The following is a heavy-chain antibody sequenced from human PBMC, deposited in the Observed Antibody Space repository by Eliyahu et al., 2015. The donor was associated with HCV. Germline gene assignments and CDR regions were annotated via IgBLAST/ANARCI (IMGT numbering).Heavy chain of an antibody. V-gene: IGHV1-69*04. CDR3: ARDRA. J-gene: IGHJ5*02. CDR2: IIPIXGIA. CDR1: GGTFXSYA. Sequence: QVQLVQSGAEVKKPGSSVXVSCKASGGTFXSYAIXWVXQAXGPGLEWXGRIIPIXGIANYAQKFQGRVTITADKSTSTAYMELSSLRSEDTAVYYCARDRAWGQGTLVTVSS.